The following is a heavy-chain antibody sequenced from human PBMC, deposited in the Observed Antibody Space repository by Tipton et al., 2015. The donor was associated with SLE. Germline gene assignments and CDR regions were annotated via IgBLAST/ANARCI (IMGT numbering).Heavy chain of an antibody. CDR3: ATSPHFRPPDH. D-gene: IGHD3-3*02. CDR2: ISLYDGNT. V-gene: IGHV1-18*01. Sequence: QSGAEVKKPGASVKVSCKASGYTFTSYGISWVRQAPGQGLEWMGWISLYDGNTNSAQSLQGRLTMTIDTSTSTAYMELRSLTSDDTAVYYCATSPHFRPPDHWGQGTQVTVSS. J-gene: IGHJ4*02. CDR1: GYTFTSYG.